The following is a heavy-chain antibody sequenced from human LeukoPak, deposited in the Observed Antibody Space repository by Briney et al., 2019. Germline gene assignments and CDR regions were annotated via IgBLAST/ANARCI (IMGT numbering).Heavy chain of an antibody. V-gene: IGHV3-53*01. D-gene: IGHD1-26*01. J-gene: IGHJ6*02. CDR2: IYSGGSI. CDR3: ARSGSYYYGMDV. Sequence: GGSLRLSCAASGFTASSNYMSWVRQAPGKGLEWVSVIYSGGSIYYADSVKGRFTISRDNSKNTLYLQMNSLRAEDTAVYYCARSGSYYYGMDVWGQGTTVTVSS. CDR1: GFTASSNY.